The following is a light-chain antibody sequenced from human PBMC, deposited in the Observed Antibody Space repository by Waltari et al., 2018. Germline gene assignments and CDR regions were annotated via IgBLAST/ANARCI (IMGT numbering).Light chain of an antibody. V-gene: IGKV1-39*01. CDR3: QQSYNAPPWT. Sequence: IQMTQSPSSLSASVGDRVTIACRASQNIDFYLNWYQQKPGKAPQLLIYAASTLQSGVPSRFSGSGSGTDFTLTISSLQSEDFATYYCQQSYNAPPWTFCQGTKVEIK. CDR1: QNIDFY. CDR2: AAS. J-gene: IGKJ1*01.